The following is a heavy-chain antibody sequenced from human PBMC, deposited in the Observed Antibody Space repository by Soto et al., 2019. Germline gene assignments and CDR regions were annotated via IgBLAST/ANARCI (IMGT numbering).Heavy chain of an antibody. CDR1: GFTFDNYG. V-gene: IGHV3-30*18. J-gene: IGHJ4*02. CDR2: ISYDGKNQ. D-gene: IGHD1-26*01. Sequence: VRLVQSGGGVVQPGRALTLACVASGFTFDNYGMHWVRQAPGQGLDWVAVISYDGKNQYYEGSVKGRFTISRDNSRNTLYLQMNNLRPEYTGVYYCAKGFVVGATTSPFESWGQGTRVAVST. CDR3: AKGFVVGATTSPFES.